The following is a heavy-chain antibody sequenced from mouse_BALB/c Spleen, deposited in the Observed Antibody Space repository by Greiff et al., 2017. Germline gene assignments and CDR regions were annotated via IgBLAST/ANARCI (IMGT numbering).Heavy chain of an antibody. CDR2: INPYNDGT. J-gene: IGHJ4*01. CDR1: GYTFTSYV. Sequence: EVKLVESGPELVKPGASVKMSCKASGYTFTSYVMHWVKQKPGQGLEWIGYINPYNDGTKYNEKFKGKATLTSDKSSSTAYMELSSLTSEDSAVYYCARSGDYGSSSYYYAMDYWGQGTSVTVSS. CDR3: ARSGDYGSSSYYYAMDY. V-gene: IGHV1-14*01. D-gene: IGHD1-1*01.